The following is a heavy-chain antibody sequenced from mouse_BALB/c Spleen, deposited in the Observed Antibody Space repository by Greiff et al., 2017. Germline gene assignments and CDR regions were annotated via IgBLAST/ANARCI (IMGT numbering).Heavy chain of an antibody. Sequence: VQLQQSGAELVKPGASVKLSCTASGFNIKDTYMHWVKQRPEQGLEWIGRIDPANGNTKYDPKFQGKATITADTSSNTAYLQLSSLTSEDTAVYYCARGDGYYGYAMDYWGQGTSVTVSS. CDR3: ARGDGYYGYAMDY. V-gene: IGHV14-3*02. J-gene: IGHJ4*01. D-gene: IGHD2-3*01. CDR1: GFNIKDTY. CDR2: IDPANGNT.